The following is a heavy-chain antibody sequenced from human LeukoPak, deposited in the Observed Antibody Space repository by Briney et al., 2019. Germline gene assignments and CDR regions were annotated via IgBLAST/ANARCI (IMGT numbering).Heavy chain of an antibody. V-gene: IGHV3-53*05. CDR1: GFTVSSNY. J-gene: IGHJ3*01. D-gene: IGHD3-22*01. CDR2: MSFDGLSK. CDR3: AREGHTSGYCGTFDV. Sequence: GGSLRLSCAASGFTVSSNYMSWVRQAPGKGLEWVSAMSFDGLSKYYADSLKGRLSISRDDSKNTVYLQMNSLRLEDTAVYYCAREGHTSGYCGTFDVWGQGTTVVVSS.